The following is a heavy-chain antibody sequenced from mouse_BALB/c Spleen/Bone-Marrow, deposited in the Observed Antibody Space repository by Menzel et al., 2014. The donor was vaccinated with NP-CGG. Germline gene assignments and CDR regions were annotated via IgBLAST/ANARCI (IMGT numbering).Heavy chain of an antibody. CDR3: AAYYYGRGGFAY. CDR1: GFNIKDTF. Sequence: VHVKQSVAELVKPGASVKLSCTASGFNIKDTFMHWVKQRPEQGLEWIGRIDPANGITKYDPKFQGKATITADTSSNTAYLQLSSLTSEDTAVYYCAAYYYGRGGFAYWGQGTLVTVSA. D-gene: IGHD1-1*01. J-gene: IGHJ3*01. CDR2: IDPANGIT. V-gene: IGHV14-3*02.